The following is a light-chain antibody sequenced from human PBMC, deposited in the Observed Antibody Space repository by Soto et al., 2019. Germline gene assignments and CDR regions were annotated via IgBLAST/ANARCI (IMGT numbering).Light chain of an antibody. CDR2: GAS. CDR3: QQYNNRPPDT. Sequence: EIVMTQSPATLSVSPGERATLSCRASQRVNSNLAWYQQKPGQAPRLLIYGASTRAAGIPARFSGSGSGTEFSLTISSLQSEDFAVYYCQQYNNRPPDTFGQGTKLEIK. J-gene: IGKJ2*01. V-gene: IGKV3-15*01. CDR1: QRVNSN.